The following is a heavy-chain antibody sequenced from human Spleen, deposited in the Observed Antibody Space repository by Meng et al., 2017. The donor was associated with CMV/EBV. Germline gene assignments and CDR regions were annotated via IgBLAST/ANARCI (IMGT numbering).Heavy chain of an antibody. V-gene: IGHV4-39*01. Sequence: SETLSLTCTVSGGSVSSGTYYWGWIRQPPGKGLEWIGSIYYSGSTYYNPSLKSRVTISVDTSKNQFSLKLSSVTAADTAVYYCATRLDFWSGYYYYFDYWGQGTLVTVSS. D-gene: IGHD3-3*01. CDR1: GGSVSSGTYY. CDR3: ATRLDFWSGYYYYFDY. CDR2: IYYSGST. J-gene: IGHJ4*02.